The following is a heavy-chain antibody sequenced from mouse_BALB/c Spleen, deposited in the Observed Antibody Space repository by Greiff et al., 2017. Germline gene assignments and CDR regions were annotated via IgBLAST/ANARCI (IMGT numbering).Heavy chain of an antibody. CDR3: ARFNWDGFDY. Sequence: EVKVVESGGGLVQPGGSLRLSCATSGFTFSDFYMEWVRQPPGKRLEWIAASRNKANDYTTEYSASVKGRFIVSRDTSQSILYLQMNALRAEDTAIYYCARFNWDGFDYWGQGTTLTVSS. CDR2: SRNKANDYTT. V-gene: IGHV7-1*02. D-gene: IGHD4-1*01. CDR1: GFTFSDFY. J-gene: IGHJ2*01.